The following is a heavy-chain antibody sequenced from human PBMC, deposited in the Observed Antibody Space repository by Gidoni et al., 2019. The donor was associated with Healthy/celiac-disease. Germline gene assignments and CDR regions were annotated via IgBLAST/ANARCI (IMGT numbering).Heavy chain of an antibody. V-gene: IGHV3-43*01. J-gene: IGHJ4*02. Sequence: EVQLVGSGGGVVQPGGSLRLACEASGFTFADYTLHWVRQAPGKGLEWVSLISWDGGSTYYADSVKGRFTISRDNSKNSLYLQMNSLRTEDTALYYCAKDLDGFFGGSGWIKGLDYWGQGTLVTVSS. CDR2: ISWDGGST. CDR1: GFTFADYT. D-gene: IGHD6-19*01. CDR3: AKDLDGFFGGSGWIKGLDY.